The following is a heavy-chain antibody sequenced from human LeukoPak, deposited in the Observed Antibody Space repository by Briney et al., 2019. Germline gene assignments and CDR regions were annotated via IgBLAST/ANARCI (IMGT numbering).Heavy chain of an antibody. CDR3: ANTHYSSGGDYFDY. J-gene: IGHJ4*02. CDR1: GFTFSSYA. CDR2: ISGSGGST. V-gene: IGHV3-23*01. Sequence: GRSLRLSCAASGFTFSSYAMSWVRQAPGKGLEWVSAISGSGGSTYYADSVKGRFTISRDNSKNTLYLQMNGLRAEDTTVYYCANTHYSSGGDYFDYWGQGTLVTVSS. D-gene: IGHD6-19*01.